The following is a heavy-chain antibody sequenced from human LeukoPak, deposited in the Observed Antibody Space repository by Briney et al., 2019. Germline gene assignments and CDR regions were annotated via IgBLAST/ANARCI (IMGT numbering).Heavy chain of an antibody. V-gene: IGHV3-48*03. CDR1: GFTFSSYE. J-gene: IGHJ4*02. D-gene: IGHD4-17*01. CDR3: ARVMTTVIKAFDY. CDR2: ISSSGSTI. Sequence: GGSLRLSCAASGFTFSSYEMNWVRQAPGKGLEWVSYISSSGSTIYYADSVKGRFTISRDNAKNSLYLQMNSLRAEDTAVYYCARVMTTVIKAFDYWGQGTLVTVSS.